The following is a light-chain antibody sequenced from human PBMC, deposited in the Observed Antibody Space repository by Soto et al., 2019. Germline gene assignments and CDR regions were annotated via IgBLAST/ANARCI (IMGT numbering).Light chain of an antibody. CDR1: SSNIGAGYD. V-gene: IGLV1-40*01. Sequence: QPVLTQPPSVSGAPGQRVTISCTGSSSNIGAGYDVHWYQQLPGTAPKLLIYNNSNRPSRVPDRFSGSKSGTSASLAITGLQAEDEADYYCQSYDSSLSGSVFGGGTKLTVL. CDR2: NNS. CDR3: QSYDSSLSGSV. J-gene: IGLJ3*02.